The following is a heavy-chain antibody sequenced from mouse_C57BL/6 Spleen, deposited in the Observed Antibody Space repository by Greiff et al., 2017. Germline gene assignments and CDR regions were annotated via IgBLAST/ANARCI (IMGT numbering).Heavy chain of an antibody. V-gene: IGHV6-3*01. CDR3: TVPLYYYGSSWYFDV. CDR1: GFTFSNYW. J-gene: IGHJ1*03. CDR2: IRLKSDNYAT. D-gene: IGHD1-1*01. Sequence: EVKLQESGGGLVQPGGSMKLSCVASGFTFSNYWMNWVRQSPEKGLEWVAQIRLKSDNYATHYAESVKGRFTISRDDSKSSVSLQMNNLRAEDTGIYYCTVPLYYYGSSWYFDVWGTGTTVTVSS.